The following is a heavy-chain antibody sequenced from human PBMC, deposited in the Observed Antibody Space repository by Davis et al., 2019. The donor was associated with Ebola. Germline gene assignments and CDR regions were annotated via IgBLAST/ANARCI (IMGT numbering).Heavy chain of an antibody. CDR2: IKSKISGGTI. Sequence: GESLKISCAASGFTFSEYYMTWIRKAPGKGLEWVGRIKSKISGGTINYAAPVKGRFTISRDDSKNTLYLQMNSLKSEDTAMYYCTSRGLVSATDEAFDIWGQGTVVTVSS. CDR1: GFTFSEYY. CDR3: TSRGLVSATDEAFDI. V-gene: IGHV3-15*05. J-gene: IGHJ3*02. D-gene: IGHD1-1*01.